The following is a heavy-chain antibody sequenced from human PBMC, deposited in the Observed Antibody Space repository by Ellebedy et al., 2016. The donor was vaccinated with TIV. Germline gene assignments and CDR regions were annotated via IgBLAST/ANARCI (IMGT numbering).Heavy chain of an antibody. Sequence: ASVKVSCXASGYTFTGYYMHWVRQAPGQGLEWMGWINPNSGGTNYAQKFQGWVTMTRDTSISTAYMELSRLRSADTAVYYCARAPWRRTSLDIVVVPAATYYYYGMDVWGQGTTVTVSS. V-gene: IGHV1-2*04. D-gene: IGHD2-2*01. CDR2: INPNSGGT. CDR1: GYTFTGYY. J-gene: IGHJ6*02. CDR3: ARAPWRRTSLDIVVVPAATYYYYGMDV.